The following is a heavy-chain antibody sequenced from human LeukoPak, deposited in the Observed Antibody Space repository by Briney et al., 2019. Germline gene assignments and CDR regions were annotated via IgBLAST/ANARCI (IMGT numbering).Heavy chain of an antibody. CDR1: GGSISSGGYY. D-gene: IGHD2-2*01. J-gene: IGHJ5*02. Sequence: SQTLSLTCTVSGGSISSGGYYWSWIRQHPGKGLEWIGYIYYSGTTYYNPSLKRRVTMSVDTSKNQFSLKLSSVTAADTAVYYCARALVPAARGNWFDPWGQGTLVTVSS. V-gene: IGHV4-31*03. CDR3: ARALVPAARGNWFDP. CDR2: IYYSGTT.